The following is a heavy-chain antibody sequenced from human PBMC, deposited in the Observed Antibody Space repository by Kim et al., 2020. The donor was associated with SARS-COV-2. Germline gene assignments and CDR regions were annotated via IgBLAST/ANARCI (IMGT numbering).Heavy chain of an antibody. D-gene: IGHD2-15*01. CDR3: AKRYCSSGTCYSIDY. Sequence: GGSLRLSCAASGFTFRSHAMNWVRQAPGKGLEWVSGISGSGGTTNYADSVKGRFTNSRDNSKNTLYLQMNSLRAEDTAVYYCAKRYCSSGTCYSIDYWGQGTLVTVSS. V-gene: IGHV3-23*01. CDR1: GFTFRSHA. J-gene: IGHJ4*02. CDR2: ISGSGGTT.